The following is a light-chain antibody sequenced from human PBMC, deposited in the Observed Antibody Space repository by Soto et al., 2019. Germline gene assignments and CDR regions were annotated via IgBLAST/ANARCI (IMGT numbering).Light chain of an antibody. CDR2: AAS. Sequence: EIVMTLSPATLSVSPGETATLSCRASQSVSSKLAWYQQQPGQAPRLLMYAASTRATGIPARFSGSGSGTEFTITMSSLQSEDFAVYYCQQYNNWPPVTFGQGTKVEIK. V-gene: IGKV3-15*01. CDR3: QQYNNWPPVT. J-gene: IGKJ1*01. CDR1: QSVSSK.